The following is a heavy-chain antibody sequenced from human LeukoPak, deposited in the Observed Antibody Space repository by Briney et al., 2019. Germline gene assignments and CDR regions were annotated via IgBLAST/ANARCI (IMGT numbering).Heavy chain of an antibody. CDR3: ARDRAEGKTWVEFNP. V-gene: IGHV3-66*02. CDR1: GFIVNSYA. CDR2: IYSDGVT. Sequence: GSLRLSCAASGFIVNSYAMSWVRQAPGKGLAWVSLIYSDGVTQYADSVKGRFTISRDNSKNTLYLQMNSLRDEDTAVYFCARDRAEGKTWVEFNPWGQGTLVTVSS. J-gene: IGHJ5*02.